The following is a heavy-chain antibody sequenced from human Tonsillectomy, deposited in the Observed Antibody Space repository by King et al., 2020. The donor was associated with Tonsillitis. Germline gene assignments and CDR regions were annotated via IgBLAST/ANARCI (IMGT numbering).Heavy chain of an antibody. CDR2: ISSSSNYI. D-gene: IGHD3-22*01. J-gene: IGHJ6*03. V-gene: IGHV3-21*01. CDR1: GFTFSSYT. CDR3: ALGRGYIPIAYYYHYMDV. Sequence: VQLVESGGALVKPGGSLRLSCAASGFTFSSYTMNWVRQAPGKGLEWVSSISSSSNYIYYADSVKGRFTISRDNAKNSLYLQMNSLRAEDTAVYYCALGRGYIPIAYYYHYMDVWGKGTTVTVSS.